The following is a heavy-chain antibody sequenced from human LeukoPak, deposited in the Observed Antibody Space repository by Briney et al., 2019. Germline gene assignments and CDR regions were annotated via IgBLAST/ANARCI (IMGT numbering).Heavy chain of an antibody. CDR2: ISGSGGST. CDR1: GFTFSSYA. V-gene: IGHV3-23*01. CDR3: AKVVGVVPHYYYYYMDV. Sequence: TGGSLRLSCAASGFTFSSYAMSWVRQAPGKGLEWVSAISGSGGSTYYVDSVKGRVTISRDNSKNTLYLQMNSLRAEDTAVYYCAKVVGVVPHYYYYYMDVWGKGTTVTVSS. J-gene: IGHJ6*03. D-gene: IGHD3-3*01.